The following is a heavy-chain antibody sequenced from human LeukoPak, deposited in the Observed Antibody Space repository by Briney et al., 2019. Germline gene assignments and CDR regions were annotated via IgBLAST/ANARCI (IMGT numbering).Heavy chain of an antibody. CDR1: GFTFSSFS. J-gene: IGHJ4*02. Sequence: GGSLRLSCAASGFTFSSFSMNWVRQAPGKGLEWVGFIRSKAFGGTADYAASVQGRFTISRDDSTRIAYLQMNILRTEDTAVYYCTRIAAGGKHFDYWGQGTLVTVSS. V-gene: IGHV3-49*04. D-gene: IGHD6-13*01. CDR3: TRIAAGGKHFDY. CDR2: IRSKAFGGTA.